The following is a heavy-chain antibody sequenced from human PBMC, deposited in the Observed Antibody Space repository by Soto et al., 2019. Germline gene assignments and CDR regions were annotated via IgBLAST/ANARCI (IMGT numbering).Heavy chain of an antibody. CDR3: AREGLPLWDTAMFTSAYWFDP. V-gene: IGHV1-24*01. D-gene: IGHD5-18*01. J-gene: IGHJ5*02. Sequence: RASVKVSCKVSGYTLTELSMHWLRQAPGKGLEWMGGFDPEDGETIYAQKFQGRVTMTEDTSTDTAYMELSSLRSEDTAVYYCAREGLPLWDTAMFTSAYWFDPWGQGTLVTVSS. CDR2: FDPEDGET. CDR1: GYTLTELS.